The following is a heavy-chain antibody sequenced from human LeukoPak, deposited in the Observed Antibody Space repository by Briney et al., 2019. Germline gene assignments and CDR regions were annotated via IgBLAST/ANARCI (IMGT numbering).Heavy chain of an antibody. CDR3: ASSPPVAGTIDY. CDR1: GYTFTSYY. Sequence: ASVKVSCTASGYTFTSYYMHWVRQAPGQGLEWMGIINPSGGSTSYAQKFQGRVTMTRDTSTSTVYMELSSLRSEDTAVYYCASSPPVAGTIDYWGQGTLVTVSS. J-gene: IGHJ4*02. D-gene: IGHD6-19*01. V-gene: IGHV1-46*01. CDR2: INPSGGST.